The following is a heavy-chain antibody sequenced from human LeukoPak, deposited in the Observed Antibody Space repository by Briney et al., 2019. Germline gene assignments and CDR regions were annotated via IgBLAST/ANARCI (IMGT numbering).Heavy chain of an antibody. V-gene: IGHV3-23*01. Sequence: GGTLRLSCVVSGFTFSSYSMSWVRQAPGKGLEWVSAISGSGDSTYYADSVKGRFTISRDNSQNTLYLQMNTLRVEDTAIYYCAKDLSGSFHYWGQGTLVTVSS. CDR1: GFTFSSYS. J-gene: IGHJ4*02. CDR2: ISGSGDST. D-gene: IGHD1-26*01. CDR3: AKDLSGSFHY.